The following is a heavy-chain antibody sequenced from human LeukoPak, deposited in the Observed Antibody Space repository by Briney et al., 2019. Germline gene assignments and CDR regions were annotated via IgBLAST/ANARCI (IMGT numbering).Heavy chain of an antibody. D-gene: IGHD3-9*01. V-gene: IGHV4-39*07. Sequence: PSETLSLTCTVSGGSISSSSYYWGWICQPPGKGLEWIGNIYYSGSTNYNPSLKSRVTISVDTSKNQFSLKLSSVTAADTAVYYCARGAYYDILTGYYGGYYFDYWGQGTLVTVSS. J-gene: IGHJ4*02. CDR2: IYYSGST. CDR1: GGSISSSSYY. CDR3: ARGAYYDILTGYYGGYYFDY.